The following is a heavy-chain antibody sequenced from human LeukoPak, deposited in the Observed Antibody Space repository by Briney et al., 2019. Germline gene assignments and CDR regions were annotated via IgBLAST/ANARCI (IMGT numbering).Heavy chain of an antibody. Sequence: GGSVRLSCAASGFTFSSYEMNWFRQAPGKGLEWLSYISSSGGAIYYADSVKGRFTISRDNAKNSLYLQMNSLRVEDTAVYFCAREGTGDRVFDYWGQGTLVTVSS. CDR2: ISSSGGAI. J-gene: IGHJ4*02. CDR3: AREGTGDRVFDY. D-gene: IGHD7-27*01. CDR1: GFTFSSYE. V-gene: IGHV3-48*03.